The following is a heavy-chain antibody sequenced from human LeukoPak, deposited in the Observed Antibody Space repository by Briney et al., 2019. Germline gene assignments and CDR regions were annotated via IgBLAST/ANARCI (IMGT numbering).Heavy chain of an antibody. D-gene: IGHD3-3*01. CDR3: ARIDDFWSATDGFDI. Sequence: GESLKISCKGSGYSFITYWIGWVHQMPGKGLEWMGIIYPGDSDTRYSPLFQGQVTISVDKSISTAYLQWSSLKASDTAMYYCARIDDFWSATDGFDIWGQGTMVTVSS. J-gene: IGHJ3*02. CDR1: GYSFITYW. CDR2: IYPGDSDT. V-gene: IGHV5-51*07.